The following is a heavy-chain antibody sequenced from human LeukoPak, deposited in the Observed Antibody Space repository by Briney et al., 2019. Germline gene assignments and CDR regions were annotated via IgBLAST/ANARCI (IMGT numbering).Heavy chain of an antibody. J-gene: IGHJ4*02. CDR2: IIPIFGTA. D-gene: IGHD2-15*01. V-gene: IGHV1-69*01. CDR1: GGTFSSYA. Sequence: AASVKVSCKASGGTFSSYAISWVRQAPGQGLEWMGGIIPIFGTANYAQKFQGRVTITADESTSTAYMELSSLRSEDTAVYYCARDNGYWCFDYWGQGTLVTVSS. CDR3: ARDNGYWCFDY.